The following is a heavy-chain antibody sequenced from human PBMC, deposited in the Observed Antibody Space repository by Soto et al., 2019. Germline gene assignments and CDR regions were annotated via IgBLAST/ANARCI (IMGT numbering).Heavy chain of an antibody. J-gene: IGHJ6*02. Sequence: PGGSLRLSCAASGFTFSSYGMHWVRQAPGKGLEWVAVISYDGSNKYYADSVKGRFTISRDNSKNTLYLQMNSLRAEDTAVYYCAKDLGLLWFGDTPYYYGMDVWGQGTTVTV. CDR3: AKDLGLLWFGDTPYYYGMDV. V-gene: IGHV3-30*18. D-gene: IGHD3-10*01. CDR1: GFTFSSYG. CDR2: ISYDGSNK.